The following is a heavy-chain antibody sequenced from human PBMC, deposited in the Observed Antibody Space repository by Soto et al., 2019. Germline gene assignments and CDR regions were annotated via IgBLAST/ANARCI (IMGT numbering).Heavy chain of an antibody. CDR3: ASSIGFCTGGTCSPRYFDY. J-gene: IGHJ4*02. Sequence: LSLTCAVSGGSIRTSRYYWGWIRQPPGKGLEWIGSIYYTGSTYYNPSLKSRITISVDTSKSQISLNVSSVTAADTAIYYCASSIGFCTGGTCSPRYFDYWGLGTLVTVSS. D-gene: IGHD2-8*02. V-gene: IGHV4-39*01. CDR1: GGSIRTSRYY. CDR2: IYYTGST.